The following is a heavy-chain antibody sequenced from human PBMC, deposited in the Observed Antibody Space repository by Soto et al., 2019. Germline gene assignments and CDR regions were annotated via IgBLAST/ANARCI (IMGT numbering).Heavy chain of an antibody. CDR3: ARDRRYYDSSGYSSFDY. V-gene: IGHV4-31*03. D-gene: IGHD3-22*01. CDR1: GGSISSGGYY. CDR2: IYYSGST. Sequence: PSETLSLTYTVSGGSISSGGYYWSWIRQHPGKGLEWIGYIYYSGSTYYNPSLKSRVTISVDTSKNQFSLKLSSVTAADTAVYYCARDRRYYDSSGYSSFDYWGQGTLVTVSS. J-gene: IGHJ4*02.